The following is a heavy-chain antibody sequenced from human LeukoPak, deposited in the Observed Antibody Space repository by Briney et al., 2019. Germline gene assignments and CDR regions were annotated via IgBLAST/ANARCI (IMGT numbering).Heavy chain of an antibody. V-gene: IGHV3-53*01. Sequence: PGGSLRLSCTVSGFTFGDYAINWVRQAPGKGLEWVSVMYSGGKTYYADSVKGRFTISRDNSKNTLHLQMNSLRAEDTAVYYCVREGYNNTWYRSWGQGTLVTVSS. J-gene: IGHJ5*02. CDR1: GFTFGDYA. CDR3: VREGYNNTWYRS. D-gene: IGHD6-13*01. CDR2: MYSGGKT.